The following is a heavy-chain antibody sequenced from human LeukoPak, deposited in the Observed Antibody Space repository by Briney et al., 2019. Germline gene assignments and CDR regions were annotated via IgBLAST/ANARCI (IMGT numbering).Heavy chain of an antibody. CDR3: ARATYISSRASQLGY. CDR1: GGSISSGSYY. J-gene: IGHJ4*02. V-gene: IGHV4-61*02. Sequence: KSSQTLSLTCTVSGGSISSGSYYWSWIRQPAGKGLEWIGRIYTSGSTNYNPSLKSRITMSLDTSKNQFSLRLRSVTAADTAMYYCARATYISSRASQLGYWGQGTLVTVSS. D-gene: IGHD6-13*01. CDR2: IYTSGST.